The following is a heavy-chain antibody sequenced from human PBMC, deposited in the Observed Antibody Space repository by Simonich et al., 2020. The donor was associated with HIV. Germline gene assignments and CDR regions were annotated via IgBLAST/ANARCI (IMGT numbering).Heavy chain of an antibody. CDR1: GGSFSGYF. CDR2: SYRRRTT. CDR3: ARAHQNILFDN. J-gene: IGHJ4*02. Sequence: QVQLQQWGAGLLKPSETLSLTCAVYGGSFSGYFWGWIRQPPGKGLEWIGSSYRRRTTYYNPSLKSRITISVDTSKNQFSLKMTSVTAADTALYYCARAHQNILFDNWGLGTLVTVSS. D-gene: IGHD2-15*01. V-gene: IGHV4-34*01.